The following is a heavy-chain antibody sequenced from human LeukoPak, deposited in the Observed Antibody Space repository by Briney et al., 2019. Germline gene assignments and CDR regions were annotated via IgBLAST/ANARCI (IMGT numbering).Heavy chain of an antibody. V-gene: IGHV4-39*07. CDR3: ARDRGRGDIVVVPAAYFDY. Sequence: SETLSLTCTVSGGSISSSSYYWGWIRQPPGKGLEWIGSIYYSGSTHYNPSLKSRVTISVDTSKNQFSLKLSSVTAADTAVYYCARDRGRGDIVVVPAAYFDYWGQGTLVTVSS. CDR1: GGSISSSSYY. D-gene: IGHD2-2*01. CDR2: IYYSGST. J-gene: IGHJ4*02.